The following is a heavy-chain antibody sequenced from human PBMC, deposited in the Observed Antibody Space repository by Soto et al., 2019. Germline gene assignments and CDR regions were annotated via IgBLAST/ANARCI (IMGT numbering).Heavy chain of an antibody. J-gene: IGHJ5*02. CDR3: ARDTSWKDLVWWFAP. CDR2: IHPAGINT. V-gene: IGHV1-46*03. Sequence: ASVKVSCKAFGYSFISHYMHWVRQSPGQGLEWMGTIHPAGINTAYAQKFQGRVTMTTDTSTSTVYMELTSLTSEDTAVYYCARDTSWKDLVWWFAPWGQGTLVTVPS. CDR1: GYSFISHY. D-gene: IGHD1-1*01.